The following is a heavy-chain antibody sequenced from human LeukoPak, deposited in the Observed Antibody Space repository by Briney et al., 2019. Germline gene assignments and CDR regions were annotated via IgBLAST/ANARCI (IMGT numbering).Heavy chain of an antibody. Sequence: SDTLSLTCTVSGASIRSYYWSWIRQPPGKGLEWIGYIYYTGSTNYNPSLNSRITISIDTSKNQFFLNLNSVTAADTAVYYCAREANWGPYFDYWGQGTLVTVSS. J-gene: IGHJ4*02. V-gene: IGHV4-59*07. CDR2: IYYTGST. D-gene: IGHD7-27*01. CDR1: GASIRSYY. CDR3: AREANWGPYFDY.